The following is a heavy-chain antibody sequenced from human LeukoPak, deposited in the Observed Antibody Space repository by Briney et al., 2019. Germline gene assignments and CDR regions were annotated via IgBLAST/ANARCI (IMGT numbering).Heavy chain of an antibody. CDR3: AKGSYYDSSGSFYFDY. Sequence: GGSLRLSCAASGFTFSSYAMSWVRQAPGKGLEWVSGISGNGDNTYYADSVKGRFAISRDNSKNTLYVQVNSLGTEDTAAYYCAKGSYYDSSGSFYFDYWGQGTLVTVSS. CDR2: ISGNGDNT. J-gene: IGHJ4*02. V-gene: IGHV3-23*01. CDR1: GFTFSSYA. D-gene: IGHD3-22*01.